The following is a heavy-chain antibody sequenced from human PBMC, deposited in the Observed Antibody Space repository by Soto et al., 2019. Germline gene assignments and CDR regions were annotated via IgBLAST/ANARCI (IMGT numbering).Heavy chain of an antibody. CDR3: ARDGGAFEI. J-gene: IGHJ3*02. Sequence: EVQLVESGGGLVQPGGSLRLSCAASGFTFSRNWMHWVRQAPGKGPVWVSHINTDGSTTTYADSVKGRFTISRDNAKNTLYLQMNSLRAEDTAVYYCARDGGAFEIWGHGTMVTVSS. CDR1: GFTFSRNW. CDR2: INTDGSTT. V-gene: IGHV3-74*01.